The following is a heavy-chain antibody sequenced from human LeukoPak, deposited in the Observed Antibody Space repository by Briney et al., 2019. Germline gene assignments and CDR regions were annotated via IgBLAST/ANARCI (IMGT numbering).Heavy chain of an antibody. J-gene: IGHJ4*02. CDR2: ISGSGGST. D-gene: IGHD3-10*01. Sequence: GGSLRLSCAASGFTFSSYAMSWVRQAPGKGLEWVSAISGSGGSTYYADPVKGRFTISRDNSKNTLYLQMNSLRAEDTAVYYCAKDPSMVRGVIDRVDYWGQGTLVTVSS. CDR1: GFTFSSYA. V-gene: IGHV3-23*01. CDR3: AKDPSMVRGVIDRVDY.